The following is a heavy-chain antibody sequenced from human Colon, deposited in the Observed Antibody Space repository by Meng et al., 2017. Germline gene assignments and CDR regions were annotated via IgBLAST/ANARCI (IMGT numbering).Heavy chain of an antibody. CDR3: GGNNYGYDY. D-gene: IGHD5-18*01. J-gene: IGHJ4*02. Sequence: EGQLVGSGGALVKPGGSLRLSCAAAGFTFSNAWMSWVRQAPGKGLEWVGRIKSKADGGTADYAAPVNGRFSISRDDSKNTLYLQMNSLKTEDTAVYYCGGNNYGYDYWGQGTLVTVSS. CDR1: GFTFSNAW. V-gene: IGHV3-15*02. CDR2: IKSKADGGTA.